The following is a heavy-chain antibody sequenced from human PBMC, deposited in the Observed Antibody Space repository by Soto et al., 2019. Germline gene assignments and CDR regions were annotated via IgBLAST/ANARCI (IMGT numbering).Heavy chain of an antibody. J-gene: IGHJ3*02. CDR2: IYSGGST. Sequence: GGSLRLSCAASGFTVSSNYMSWVRQAPGKGLEWVSVIYSGGSTYYADSVKGRFTISRDNSKNTLYLQMNSLRAEDTAVYYCARARCSGSSCYAEDAFDIWGQGTMGTVSS. CDR1: GFTVSSNY. V-gene: IGHV3-53*01. CDR3: ARARCSGSSCYAEDAFDI. D-gene: IGHD2-15*01.